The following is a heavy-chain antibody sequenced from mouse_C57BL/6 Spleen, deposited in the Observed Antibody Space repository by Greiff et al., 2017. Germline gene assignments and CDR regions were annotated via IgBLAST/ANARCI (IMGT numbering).Heavy chain of an antibody. V-gene: IGHV1-82*01. CDR3: ARRYCGSGDYFDY. CDR2: IYPGDGDT. D-gene: IGHD1-1*01. J-gene: IGHJ2*01. Sequence: VQLQQSGPELVKPGASVKISCKASGYAFSSSWMNWVKQRPGKGLEWIGRIYPGDGDTNYNGKFKGKATLTADTSSSTAYMQLRSLTSEDSAVYFCARRYCGSGDYFDYWGQGTTLTVSS. CDR1: GYAFSSSW.